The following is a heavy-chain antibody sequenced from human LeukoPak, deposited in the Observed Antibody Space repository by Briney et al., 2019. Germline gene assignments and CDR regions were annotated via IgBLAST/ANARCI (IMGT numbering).Heavy chain of an antibody. CDR1: GFTFNTYN. J-gene: IGHJ4*02. V-gene: IGHV3-21*01. CDR3: ARAPHPYCSGGNCIYFDY. D-gene: IGHD2-15*01. Sequence: PGGSLRLSCAASGFTFNTYNMNWVRQAPGKGLEWVSSISSSSSYIYYTDSVKGRFTLSRDNAKKSLYLQMNSLRAEDTAVYYCARAPHPYCSGGNCIYFDYWGQGTLVTVSS. CDR2: ISSSSSYI.